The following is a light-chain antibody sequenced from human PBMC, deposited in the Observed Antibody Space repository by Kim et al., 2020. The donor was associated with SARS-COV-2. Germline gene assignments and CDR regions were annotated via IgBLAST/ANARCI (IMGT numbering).Light chain of an antibody. Sequence: QLVLTQSPSVSASLGASVKLTCTLSSGHSTYAIAWHQQRPQKGPRYLMRVKSDGSHKKGNGVPDRFSGSLSGAERYLTISNLQSEDEGDYYCQTWGSGIVFGGGTQLTVL. CDR3: QTWGSGIV. CDR2: VKSDGSH. V-gene: IGLV4-69*01. CDR1: SGHSTYA. J-gene: IGLJ3*02.